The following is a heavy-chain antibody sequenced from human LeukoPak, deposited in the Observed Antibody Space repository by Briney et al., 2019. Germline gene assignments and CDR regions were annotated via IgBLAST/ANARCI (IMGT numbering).Heavy chain of an antibody. D-gene: IGHD3-10*01. V-gene: IGHV4-39*01. J-gene: IGHJ3*02. CDR1: GGSISSSSYY. Sequence: PSETLSLTCTVSGGSISSSSYYWGWIRQPPGKGLEWIGSIYYSGSTYYNPSLKSRVTISVDTSKNQFSLKLSSVTAADTAVYYCARVHRGYEAFDIWGQGTMVTVSS. CDR2: IYYSGST. CDR3: ARVHRGYEAFDI.